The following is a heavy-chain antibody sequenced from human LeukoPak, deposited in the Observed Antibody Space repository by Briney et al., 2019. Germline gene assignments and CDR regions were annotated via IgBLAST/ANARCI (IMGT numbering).Heavy chain of an antibody. CDR2: ISYNGGI. V-gene: IGHV4-59*08. J-gene: IGHJ4*02. D-gene: IGHD5-18*01. CDR1: GVSIIDYY. CDR3: ARHRHSSALASLDF. Sequence: SETLSLTCTVSGVSIIDYYWSWIRQPPGKGLEWNACISYNGGIYSNPSLKSRVTISIDTSKNQFSLKLSSVTAADTAIFYCARHRHSSALASLDFWGPGTLVTVSS.